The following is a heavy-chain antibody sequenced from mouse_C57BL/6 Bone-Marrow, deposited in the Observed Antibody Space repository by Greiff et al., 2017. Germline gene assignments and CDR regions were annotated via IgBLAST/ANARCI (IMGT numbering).Heavy chain of an antibody. Sequence: QVQLQQSGAELARPGASVKLSCKASGYTFTSYGISWVKQRTGQGLEWIGEIYPRSGNTYYNEKFKCKATLTADKSSSTAYMELRSLTSEDSAVYFCARSRQLRLRYFDVWGTGTTVTVSS. J-gene: IGHJ1*03. CDR2: IYPRSGNT. CDR3: ARSRQLRLRYFDV. D-gene: IGHD3-2*02. V-gene: IGHV1-81*01. CDR1: GYTFTSYG.